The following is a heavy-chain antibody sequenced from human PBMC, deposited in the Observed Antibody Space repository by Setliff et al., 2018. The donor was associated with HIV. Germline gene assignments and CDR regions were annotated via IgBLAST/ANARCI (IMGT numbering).Heavy chain of an antibody. J-gene: IGHJ4*02. CDR2: IYTSGST. Sequence: PSETLSLTCTVSGGSISSYYWSWIRQPPGKGLEWIGYIYTSGSTNYNPSLRSRVTISVDTSKNQFSLELSSVTAADTAVYYCARQGGSGWSFDYWGQGTLVTVSS. CDR3: ARQGGSGWSFDY. D-gene: IGHD6-19*01. V-gene: IGHV4-4*08. CDR1: GGSISSYY.